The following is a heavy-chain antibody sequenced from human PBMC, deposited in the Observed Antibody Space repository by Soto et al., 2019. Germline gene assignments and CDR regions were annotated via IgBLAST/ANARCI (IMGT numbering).Heavy chain of an antibody. CDR2: ISYDGSNK. Sequence: GGSLRLSCAASGFTFSSYAMHWVRQAPGKGLEWVAVISYDGSNKYYADSVKGRFTISRDNSKNTLYLQMNSLRAEDTAVYCCARVDSSSSAYDAFDIWGQGTMVTVSS. CDR1: GFTFSSYA. J-gene: IGHJ3*02. D-gene: IGHD6-13*01. CDR3: ARVDSSSSAYDAFDI. V-gene: IGHV3-30-3*01.